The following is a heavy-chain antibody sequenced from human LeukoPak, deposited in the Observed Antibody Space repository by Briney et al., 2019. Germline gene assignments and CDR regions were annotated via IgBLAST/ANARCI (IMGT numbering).Heavy chain of an antibody. D-gene: IGHD3-10*01. CDR3: ARSPTPITMVRGVHFDY. CDR2: INPNSGGT. CDR1: GYTFTGNY. J-gene: IGHJ4*02. V-gene: IGHV1-2*06. Sequence: ASVKVSCKXSGYTFTGNYMHWVRQAPRQGLEWMGRINPNSGGTNYSQKFQGRVTMTRDTSISTAYMELSRLRSDDTAVYYCARSPTPITMVRGVHFDYWGQGTLVTVSS.